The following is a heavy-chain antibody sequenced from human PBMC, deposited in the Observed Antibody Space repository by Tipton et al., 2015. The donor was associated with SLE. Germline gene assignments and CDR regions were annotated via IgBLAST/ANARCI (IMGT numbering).Heavy chain of an antibody. D-gene: IGHD3-10*01. CDR3: ARQGPLWYYYYMDV. CDR1: GGSFSGYY. V-gene: IGHV4-34*01. J-gene: IGHJ6*03. CDR2: INHSGST. Sequence: TLSLTCAVYGGSFSGYYWSWIRQPPGKGLEWIGEINHSGSTNYNPSPKSRVTISVDTSKNQFSLKLSSVTAADTAVYYCARQGPLWYYYYMDVWGKGTTVSVSS.